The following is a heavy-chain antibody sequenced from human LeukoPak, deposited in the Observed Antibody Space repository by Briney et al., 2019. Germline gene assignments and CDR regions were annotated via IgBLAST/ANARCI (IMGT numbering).Heavy chain of an antibody. CDR2: IKEDGSAT. CDR1: EFTFSNSW. D-gene: IGHD5-12*01. CDR3: TEARRHAFDN. Sequence: GGSLRLSCSVSEFTFSNSWMSWLRQAPGEGLEWVANIKEDGSATYYVDSVRGRFIISRDNAENSLYLQMNNLKAEDTAVYYCTEARRHAFDNWGQGIMVTVSS. J-gene: IGHJ3*02. V-gene: IGHV3-7*01.